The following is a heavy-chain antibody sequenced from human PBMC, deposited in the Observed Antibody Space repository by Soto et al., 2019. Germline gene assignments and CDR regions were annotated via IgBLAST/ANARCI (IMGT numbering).Heavy chain of an antibody. V-gene: IGHV3-23*01. CDR3: AKDWEGPSRNFDY. J-gene: IGHJ4*02. Sequence: EVQLLESGGGLVQPGGSLRLSCAASGFTFSTYAMSWVRQAPGKGLEWVSAIRGSGSEAFYADSVKGRFTISRDNSKNTLYLHINSLRAEDTAVFYCAKDWEGPSRNFDYWGQGTLVTVSS. D-gene: IGHD1-26*01. CDR2: IRGSGSEA. CDR1: GFTFSTYA.